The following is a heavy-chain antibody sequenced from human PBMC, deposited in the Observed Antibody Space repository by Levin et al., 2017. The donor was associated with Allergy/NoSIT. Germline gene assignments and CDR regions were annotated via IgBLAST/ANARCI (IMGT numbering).Heavy chain of an antibody. J-gene: IGHJ6*02. CDR2: IIPIFGTA. Sequence: SVKVSCKASGGTFSSYAISWVRQAPGQGLEWMGGIIPIFGTANYAQKFQGRVTITADESTSTAYMELSSLRSEDTAVYYCARGAHVETDYYYYGMDVWGQGTTVTVSS. CDR3: ARGAHVETDYYYYGMDV. CDR1: GGTFSSYA. V-gene: IGHV1-69*13. D-gene: IGHD1-1*01.